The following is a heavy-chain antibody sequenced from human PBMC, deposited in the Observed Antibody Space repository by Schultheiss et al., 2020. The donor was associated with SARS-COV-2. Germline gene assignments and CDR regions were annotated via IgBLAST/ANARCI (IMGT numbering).Heavy chain of an antibody. Sequence: GGSLRLSCAASGFTFSSYWMSWVRQAPGKGLEWVANIKQDGSEKYYVDSVKGRFTISRDNAKNSLYLQMNSLRAEDTAVYYCARQEVVPAAKWDAFDIWGQGTMVTVSS. CDR1: GFTFSSYW. CDR3: ARQEVVPAAKWDAFDI. D-gene: IGHD2-2*01. J-gene: IGHJ3*02. CDR2: IKQDGSEK. V-gene: IGHV3-7*03.